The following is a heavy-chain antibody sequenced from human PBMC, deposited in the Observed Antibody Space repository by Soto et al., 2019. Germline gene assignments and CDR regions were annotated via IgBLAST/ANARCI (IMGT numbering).Heavy chain of an antibody. CDR3: ARHPGYCSGGSCNGQYTLDV. V-gene: IGHV4-59*08. CDR2: MYSSGNT. CDR1: GGSFCGYY. D-gene: IGHD2-15*01. Sequence: SETLSLTCAVYGGSFCGYYWAWIRQPPGKGLEWIGYMYSSGNTYYNPSLKSRVTISADTSQNQFSLDLTSVTATDTAVYFCARHPGYCSGGSCNGQYTLDVWGQGTTVTVSS. J-gene: IGHJ6*02.